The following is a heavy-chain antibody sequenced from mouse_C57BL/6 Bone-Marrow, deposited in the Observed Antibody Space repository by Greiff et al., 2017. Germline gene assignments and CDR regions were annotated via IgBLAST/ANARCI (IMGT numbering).Heavy chain of an antibody. D-gene: IGHD4-1*01. V-gene: IGHV1-69*01. Sequence: QVQLQQPGAELVMPGASVKLSCKASGYTFTSYWMHWVKQRPGQGLEWIGEIDPSDSYTNYNQKFKGKSTLTVDKSSSTAYMQLSSLTSEDSAVYYCARKDWDDYAMDYWGQGTSVTFSS. CDR1: GYTFTSYW. CDR3: ARKDWDDYAMDY. J-gene: IGHJ4*01. CDR2: IDPSDSYT.